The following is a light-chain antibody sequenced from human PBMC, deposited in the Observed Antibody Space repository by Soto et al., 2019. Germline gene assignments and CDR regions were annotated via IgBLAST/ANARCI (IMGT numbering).Light chain of an antibody. CDR1: SSNIGAGYD. CDR3: CSYAGSSTWV. V-gene: IGLV1-40*01. Sequence: QSVLTQPPSVSGAPGQRVTISCTGSSSNIGAGYDVHWYQQLPGTAPKLLIYGNSNRPSGVPDRFSGSKSGNTASLTISGLQAEDEADYYCCSYAGSSTWVFGTGTKLTVL. J-gene: IGLJ1*01. CDR2: GNS.